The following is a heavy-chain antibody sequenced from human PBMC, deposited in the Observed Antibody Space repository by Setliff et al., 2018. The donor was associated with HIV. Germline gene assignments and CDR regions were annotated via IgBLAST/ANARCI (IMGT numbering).Heavy chain of an antibody. CDR2: VNPNTGGT. CDR3: ARGTDFWSGSSNFDY. V-gene: IGHV1-2*02. Sequence: ASVKVSCKASGYTFTGYYMHWVRQAPGQGLEWMGWVNPNTGGTVYAQKFQGRVTMTRDTSISTAYMYLSSLRSDDTAIYFCARGTDFWSGSSNFDYWGQGTQVTVSS. J-gene: IGHJ4*02. D-gene: IGHD3-3*01. CDR1: GYTFTGYY.